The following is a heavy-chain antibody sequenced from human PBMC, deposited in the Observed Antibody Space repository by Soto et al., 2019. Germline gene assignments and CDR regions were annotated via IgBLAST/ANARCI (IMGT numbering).Heavy chain of an antibody. Sequence: PGGSLRLSCAVSGFTVSYNYMNWVRQAPGKGLEWVSVIYRGGDTFYADSVKGRFTTSRDNSKNTLYLQMNSLRAEDTAVYYCARGMYGSGSYYSGDALDMWGQGTMVTVSS. CDR3: ARGMYGSGSYYSGDALDM. CDR1: GFTVSYNY. J-gene: IGHJ3*02. V-gene: IGHV3-53*01. CDR2: IYRGGDT. D-gene: IGHD3-10*01.